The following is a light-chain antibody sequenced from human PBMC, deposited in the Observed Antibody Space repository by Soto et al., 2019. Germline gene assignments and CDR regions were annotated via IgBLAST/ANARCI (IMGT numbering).Light chain of an antibody. Sequence: DIQMTQSPSTLSSSVGDIVTITLRASQSISTWLAWYQQKIGKAPKLLIYDASTLESGVPSRLRGSGYGTEFTITISSMQTADFATYYCQQYGSYPRTFGQGTKVDIK. CDR3: QQYGSYPRT. J-gene: IGKJ1*01. CDR2: DAS. V-gene: IGKV1-5*01. CDR1: QSISTW.